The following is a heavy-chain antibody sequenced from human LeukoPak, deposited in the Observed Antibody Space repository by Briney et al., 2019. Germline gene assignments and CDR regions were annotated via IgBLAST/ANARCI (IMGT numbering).Heavy chain of an antibody. Sequence: SETLSLTCTVSGASFSAFHWTWFRQPAGKGLEWIGLIYSSGSTLFNPSLKSRVAMSVDLTKNQLSLKLTSVTAADTAMYYCAREDGDYWGRGTLVTVSS. V-gene: IGHV4-4*07. CDR2: IYSSGST. CDR1: GASFSAFH. CDR3: AREDGDY. J-gene: IGHJ4*02.